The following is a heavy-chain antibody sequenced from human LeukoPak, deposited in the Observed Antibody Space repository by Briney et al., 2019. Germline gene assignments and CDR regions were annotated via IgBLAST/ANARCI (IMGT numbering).Heavy chain of an antibody. CDR1: GGSISSYY. CDR2: IYYSGST. V-gene: IGHV4-59*01. CDR3: ARDMGEVASPSWGFQH. D-gene: IGHD2-2*01. Sequence: SETLSLTCTVSGGSISSYYWSWIRQPPGKGLEWIGYIYYSGSTNYNPSLKSRVTISVDTSKNQFSLKLSSVTAADTAVYYCARDMGEVASPSWGFQHWGQGTLVTVSS. J-gene: IGHJ1*01.